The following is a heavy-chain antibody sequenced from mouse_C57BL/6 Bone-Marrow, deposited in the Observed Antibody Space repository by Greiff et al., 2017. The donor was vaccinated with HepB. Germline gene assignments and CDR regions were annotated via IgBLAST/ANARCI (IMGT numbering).Heavy chain of an antibody. Sequence: EVKVVESGGGLVQPGGSLKLSCAASGFTFSDYYMYWVRQTPEKRLEWVAYISNGGGSTYYPDTVKGRFTISRDNAKNTLYLQMSRLKSEDTAMYYCARQYDWYFDVWGTGTTVTVSS. J-gene: IGHJ1*03. CDR3: ARQYDWYFDV. CDR1: GFTFSDYY. V-gene: IGHV5-12*01. CDR2: ISNGGGST.